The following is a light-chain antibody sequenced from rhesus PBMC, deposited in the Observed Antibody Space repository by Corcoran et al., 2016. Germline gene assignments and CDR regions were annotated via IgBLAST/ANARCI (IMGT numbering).Light chain of an antibody. CDR3: QPSYSSPFT. Sequence: DIQMTQSPSSLSASVGDRGTIACRASENVNNYLHWYQQKPGTAPTLLVNKASPLQSGVPSRFSGSGSGTDFTLTISGLQPEDFATYYCQPSYSSPFTFGPGTKLNIK. V-gene: IGKV1-74*01. CDR1: ENVNNY. CDR2: KAS. J-gene: IGKJ3*01.